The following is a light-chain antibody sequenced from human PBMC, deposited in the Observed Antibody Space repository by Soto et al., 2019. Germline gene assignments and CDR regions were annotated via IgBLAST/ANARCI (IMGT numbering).Light chain of an antibody. Sequence: EIVLTQSPATLSLSPGERATLSCRASQSVSNYLAWYQQKPGQAPRLLIYDASNRATGIPARFSGSGSGTDFTLTISRLEPEDFAVYYSQQRSNWPLLTFGGGTKVEIK. V-gene: IGKV3-11*01. J-gene: IGKJ4*01. CDR3: QQRSNWPLLT. CDR2: DAS. CDR1: QSVSNY.